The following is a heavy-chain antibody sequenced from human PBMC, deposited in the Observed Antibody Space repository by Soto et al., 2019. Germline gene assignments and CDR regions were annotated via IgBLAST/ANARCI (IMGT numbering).Heavy chain of an antibody. CDR2: ISGSGSNT. CDR3: AKDRYSGTYPTDFDY. J-gene: IGHJ4*02. D-gene: IGHD1-26*01. Sequence: EVQLLESGGGLVQPGGSLRLSCVPSGFTFSGSAMTWVRQAPGKGLEWVSTISGSGSNTYYADSVKGRFTISRDDSHNVAYLQMSSLRTEDTAMYYCAKDRYSGTYPTDFDYWGQGSLVTVSS. V-gene: IGHV3-23*01. CDR1: GFTFSGSA.